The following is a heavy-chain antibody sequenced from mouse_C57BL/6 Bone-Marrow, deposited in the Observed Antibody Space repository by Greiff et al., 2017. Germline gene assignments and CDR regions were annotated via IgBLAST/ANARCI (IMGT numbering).Heavy chain of an antibody. Sequence: EVKLVESGGGLVQPGGSLSLSCAASGFTFTDYYMSWVRQPPGKALEWLGCIRNKANGYTTEYSASVKGRFTISRDNSQSILYLQMNALRAEDSTTYYCARSYGSSFAYWGQGTLVTVSA. D-gene: IGHD1-1*01. CDR2: IRNKANGYTT. CDR3: ARSYGSSFAY. V-gene: IGHV7-3*01. CDR1: GFTFTDYY. J-gene: IGHJ3*01.